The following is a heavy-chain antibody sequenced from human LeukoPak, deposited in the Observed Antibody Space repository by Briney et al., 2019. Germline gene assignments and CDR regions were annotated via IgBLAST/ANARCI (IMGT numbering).Heavy chain of an antibody. D-gene: IGHD1-26*01. J-gene: IGHJ5*02. V-gene: IGHV1-18*01. CDR1: GYTFASYG. CDR2: ISVSNGNT. CDR3: ARDLAGIVGVTAWFDP. Sequence: ASVKVSCTASGYTFASYGISWVRQAPGQGLEWMGLISVSNGNTNYAQTLQGRVTMTTDTSTNTAYMELRSLRFDDTAVYYCARDLAGIVGVTAWFDPWGQGTLVTVSS.